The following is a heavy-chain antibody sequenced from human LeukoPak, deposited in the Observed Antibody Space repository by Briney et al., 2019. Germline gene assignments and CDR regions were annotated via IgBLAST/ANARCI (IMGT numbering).Heavy chain of an antibody. CDR3: ARVGFYYDSSGYYIFDY. Sequence: ASVKVSCKASGYTFTSYGISWVRQATGQGLEWMGWMNPNSGNTGYAQKFQGRVTMTRNTSISTAYMELSSLRSEDTAVYYCARVGFYYDSSGYYIFDYWGQGTLVTVSS. J-gene: IGHJ4*02. D-gene: IGHD3-22*01. CDR1: GYTFTSYG. CDR2: MNPNSGNT. V-gene: IGHV1-8*02.